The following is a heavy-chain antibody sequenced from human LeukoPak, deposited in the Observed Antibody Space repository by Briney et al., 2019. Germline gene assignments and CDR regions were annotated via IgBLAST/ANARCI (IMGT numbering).Heavy chain of an antibody. Sequence: SETLSLTCAVSGDSVSSIHWWGWVRQPPGRGLEWIGEIYHSGSTNYSPSLKSRVTISIDTSKNQFSLKLSSVTAADTAVYYCARGSRTDYYDSSGYPDYWGQGILVTVSS. D-gene: IGHD3-22*01. J-gene: IGHJ4*02. V-gene: IGHV4-4*02. CDR3: ARGSRTDYYDSSGYPDY. CDR1: GDSVSSIHW. CDR2: IYHSGST.